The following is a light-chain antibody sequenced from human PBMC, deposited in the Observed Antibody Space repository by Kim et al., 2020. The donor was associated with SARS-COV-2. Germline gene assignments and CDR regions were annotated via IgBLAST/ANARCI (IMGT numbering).Light chain of an antibody. CDR3: SSFTGMSTLL. J-gene: IGLJ3*02. V-gene: IGLV2-14*03. Sequence: QSALTQPASVSGSPGQSITISCTGSSSDVGDNNFVSWYQQHPGKAPKLMISDVSSRPSGVSSRFSGSKSGNTASLTISGLQTEDEADYYCSSFTGMSTLLFGGGTQLTVL. CDR1: SSDVGDNNF. CDR2: DVS.